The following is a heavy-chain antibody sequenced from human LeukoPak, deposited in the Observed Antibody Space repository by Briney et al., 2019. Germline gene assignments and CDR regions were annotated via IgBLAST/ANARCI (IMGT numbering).Heavy chain of an antibody. CDR2: ISFDGSAK. CDR1: GFTFSNYG. J-gene: IGHJ4*02. CDR3: AKDRVTAAGYYFDY. Sequence: GALRLSCAASGFTFSNYGVHWVRQAPGKGLEWVSVISFDGSAKYYADSVKGRFTISRDNSKNTLYLQMTSLRAEDTAVYYCAKDRVTAAGYYFDYWGQGTLVTVSS. V-gene: IGHV3-30*02. D-gene: IGHD6-13*01.